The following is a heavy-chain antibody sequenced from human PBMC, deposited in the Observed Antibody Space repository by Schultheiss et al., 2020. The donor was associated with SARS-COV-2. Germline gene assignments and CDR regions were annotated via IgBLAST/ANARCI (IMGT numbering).Heavy chain of an antibody. CDR3: ARDGQLSRIVGATRKWFDP. D-gene: IGHD1-26*01. J-gene: IGHJ5*02. CDR2: ISSSGSTI. CDR1: GFTFSDYY. Sequence: GGSLRLSCAASGFTFSDYYMSWIRQAPGKGLEWVSYISSSGSTIYYADSVKGRFTISRDNAKNSLYLQMNSLRAEDTAVYYCARDGQLSRIVGATRKWFDPWGQGTLVTVSS. V-gene: IGHV3-11*04.